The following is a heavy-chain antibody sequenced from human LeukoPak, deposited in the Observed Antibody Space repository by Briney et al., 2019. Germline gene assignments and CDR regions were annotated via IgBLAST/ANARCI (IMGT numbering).Heavy chain of an antibody. V-gene: IGHV5-51*01. J-gene: IGHJ2*01. CDR3: ARRAVYYGSYWYFDF. Sequence: GESLKISCKGSGYSFTSYWIAWVRQMPGKGLEWMGIIYPGDSDIRYSPSFQGQVTMSADKSINTAYLQWSSLKASDTAMYYCARRAVYYGSYWYFDFWGRGTLVTVSS. CDR2: IYPGDSDI. D-gene: IGHD3-10*01. CDR1: GYSFTSYW.